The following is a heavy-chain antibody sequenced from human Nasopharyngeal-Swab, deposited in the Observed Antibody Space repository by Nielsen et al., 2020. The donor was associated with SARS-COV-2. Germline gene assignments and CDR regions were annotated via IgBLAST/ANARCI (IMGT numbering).Heavy chain of an antibody. V-gene: IGHV3-23*01. CDR1: AFTFRHYS. Sequence: LSLTCACSAFTFRHYSMLWVRQAPGKGLEWVSAIRCSGDNTYYADSVKGRFTISRDNPKNTLYLQMNSLRAEDTAVYYCAKPHLRYYDWLLFDYWGQGTLVTVSS. CDR3: AKPHLRYYDWLLFDY. J-gene: IGHJ4*02. CDR2: IRCSGDNT. D-gene: IGHD3-9*01.